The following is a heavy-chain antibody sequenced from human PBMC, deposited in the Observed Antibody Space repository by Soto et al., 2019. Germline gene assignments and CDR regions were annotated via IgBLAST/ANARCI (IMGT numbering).Heavy chain of an antibody. V-gene: IGHV5-10-1*01. D-gene: IGHD3-22*01. CDR2: IDPSDSYT. Sequence: GESLKISCKGSGYSFTSYWISWVRQMPGKGLEWMGRIDPSDSYTNYSPSFQGHVTISADKSISTAYLQWSSLKASDTAMYYCAKTYYYDSSGYYFDYWRQGTLVTVSS. CDR3: AKTYYYDSSGYYFDY. J-gene: IGHJ4*02. CDR1: GYSFTSYW.